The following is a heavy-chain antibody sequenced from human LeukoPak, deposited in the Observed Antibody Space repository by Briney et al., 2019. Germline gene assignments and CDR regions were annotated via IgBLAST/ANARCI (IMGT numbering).Heavy chain of an antibody. CDR2: ISSGGSTI. D-gene: IGHD6-13*01. CDR1: GFTFSSYE. V-gene: IGHV3-48*03. CDR3: ARDYNPGGSSSPDPYYFDY. Sequence: GSLRLSCAASGFTFSSYEMNWVRQAPGKGLEWVSYISSGGSTIYYADSVKGRFTISRDNAKNSLYLQMNSLRAEDTAVYYCARDYNPGGSSSPDPYYFDYWGQGTLVTVSS. J-gene: IGHJ4*02.